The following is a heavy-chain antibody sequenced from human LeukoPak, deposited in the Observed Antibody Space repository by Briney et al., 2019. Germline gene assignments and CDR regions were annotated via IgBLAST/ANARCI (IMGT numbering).Heavy chain of an antibody. V-gene: IGHV4-34*01. J-gene: IGHJ5*02. Sequence: GSLRLSCAASGFTFSSYAMSWVRQAPGKGLEWIGEINHSGSTNYNPSLKSRVTISVDTSKNQFSLKLSSVTAADTAVYYCARVSIRLRFLEWLPDNWFDPWGQGTLVTVSS. CDR2: INHSGST. CDR1: GFTFSSYA. D-gene: IGHD3-3*01. CDR3: ARVSIRLRFLEWLPDNWFDP.